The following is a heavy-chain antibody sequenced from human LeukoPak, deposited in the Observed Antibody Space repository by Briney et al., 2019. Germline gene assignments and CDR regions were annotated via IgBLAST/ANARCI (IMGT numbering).Heavy chain of an antibody. J-gene: IGHJ4*02. Sequence: QPGRSLRLSCAASGFTFSSYAMHWVRQAPGKGLEWVGVISYDGSNKYYADSVKGGFTISRDNSKNTLYLQMNSLRAEDTAVYYCARDGTAMVSYYFDYWGQGTLVTVSS. CDR3: ARDGTAMVSYYFDY. CDR2: ISYDGSNK. CDR1: GFTFSSYA. D-gene: IGHD5-18*01. V-gene: IGHV3-30-3*01.